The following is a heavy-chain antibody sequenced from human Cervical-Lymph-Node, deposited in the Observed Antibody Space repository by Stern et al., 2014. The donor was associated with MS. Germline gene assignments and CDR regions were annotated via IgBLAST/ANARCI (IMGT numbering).Heavy chain of an antibody. Sequence: QLQLQESGPGLVKPSETLSLTCAVSGDSISSYTHYWAWIRQPPGKGLEWIGSVYYSGPTYYNPSLKSPVPIPVDTSKNHFPLGLTSVTAADTAVYYCAKHACTGAACPFDLWGQGTLVTVSS. CDR3: AKHACTGAACPFDL. J-gene: IGHJ4*02. D-gene: IGHD2-8*02. V-gene: IGHV4-39*01. CDR1: GDSISSYTHY. CDR2: VYYSGPT.